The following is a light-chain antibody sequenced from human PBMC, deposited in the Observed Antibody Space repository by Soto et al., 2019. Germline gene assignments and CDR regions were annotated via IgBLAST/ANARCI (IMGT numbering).Light chain of an antibody. Sequence: QSALTQPASVSGSPGQSVTISCTGTSGDVGGYNLVSWYQQHPGKAPKVMIYEVNHRPSGVSNRFSGSRSGNTASLTISGLQSEDEANYYCSSYTTTSTLVFGGGTKVTVL. V-gene: IGLV2-14*01. CDR1: SGDVGGYNL. CDR2: EVN. J-gene: IGLJ2*01. CDR3: SSYTTTSTLV.